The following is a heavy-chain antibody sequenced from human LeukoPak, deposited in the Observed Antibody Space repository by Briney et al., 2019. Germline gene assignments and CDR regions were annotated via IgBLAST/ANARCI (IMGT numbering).Heavy chain of an antibody. V-gene: IGHV1-58*02. CDR2: IVVGSGNT. CDR3: AADRWVGATTFDY. Sequence: TSVKVSCKASGFTFTSSAMQWVRQARGQRLEWIGWIVVGSGNTSYAQKFQERVTITRDMSTSTAYMELSSLRSEDTAVYYCAADRWVGATTFDYWGQGTLVTVSS. CDR1: GFTFTSSA. D-gene: IGHD1-26*01. J-gene: IGHJ4*02.